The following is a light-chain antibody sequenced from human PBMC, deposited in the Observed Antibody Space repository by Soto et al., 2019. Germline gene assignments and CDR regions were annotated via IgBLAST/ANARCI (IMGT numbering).Light chain of an antibody. J-gene: IGLJ1*01. Sequence: QSVLTQPPSVSGAPGQRVTISCTGSSSNIGAGYDVPWYQQLPGTAPKLLIYGNSNRPSGVPDRFSGSKSGTSASLAITGRQAEDEAEYYCQSYDSSLGGSVFGTGTKLTVL. V-gene: IGLV1-40*01. CDR2: GNS. CDR3: QSYDSSLGGSV. CDR1: SSNIGAGYD.